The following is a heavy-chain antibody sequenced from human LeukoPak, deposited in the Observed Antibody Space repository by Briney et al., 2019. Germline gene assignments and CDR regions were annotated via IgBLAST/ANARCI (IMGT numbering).Heavy chain of an antibody. V-gene: IGHV4-39*01. D-gene: IGHD2-15*01. CDR1: GVSITSNTYY. CDR3: ASQYCSGGSCYYYGTDV. CDR2: IYYSGTT. Sequence: SETLSLTCSVSGVSITSNTYYWGWVRQPPGKGLEWIGNIYYSGTTYYNPSLKSRVTISVDTSKNQFSLQLSSVTAADTAVYYCASQYCSGGSCYYYGTDVWGQGTTVTVSS. J-gene: IGHJ6*02.